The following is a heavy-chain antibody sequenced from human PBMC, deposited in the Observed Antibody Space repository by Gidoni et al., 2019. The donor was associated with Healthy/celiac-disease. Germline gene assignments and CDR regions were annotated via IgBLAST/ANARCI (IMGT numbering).Heavy chain of an antibody. CDR1: GGSISSGSYY. D-gene: IGHD6-13*01. CDR2: IYTRGST. CDR3: ARLGIAAAGFYYFDY. J-gene: IGHJ4*02. V-gene: IGHV4-61*02. Sequence: QVQLQESGPGLVKPSQTLSLTCTVSGGSISSGSYYWSWIRQPAGKGLEWIGRIYTRGSTNYNPSLKSRVTISVDTSKNQFSLKLSSVTAADTAVYYCARLGIAAAGFYYFDYWGQGTLVTVSS.